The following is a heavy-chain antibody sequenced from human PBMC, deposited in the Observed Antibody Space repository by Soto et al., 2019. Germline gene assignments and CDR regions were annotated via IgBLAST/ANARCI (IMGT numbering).Heavy chain of an antibody. V-gene: IGHV3-7*01. CDR2: IKEDGSEK. Sequence: PVVSHRLSCTASGGTFMDSRMDWVRQAPGKGPEWVANIKEDGSEKNYVDSVKGRFTISRDNARNSLYLQMNSLRAEDTAVYFCASLGRHGWGQGTPVTVSS. CDR3: ASLGRHG. CDR1: GGTFMDSR. D-gene: IGHD3-16*01. J-gene: IGHJ6*02.